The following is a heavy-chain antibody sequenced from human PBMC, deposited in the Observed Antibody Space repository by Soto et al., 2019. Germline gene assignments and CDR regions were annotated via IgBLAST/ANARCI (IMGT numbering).Heavy chain of an antibody. CDR3: ARYSPPKKAYDSNPGWFDP. CDR2: ISSGSNYI. V-gene: IGHV3-21*04. D-gene: IGHD3-22*01. Sequence: GGSLRLSCTASGFTFSSYTMSWVRQAPGKGLEWVSSISSGSNYIYYADSESVEGQFSISRDNGKNSLYLQMNSLRAEDTAVYFCARYSPPKKAYDSNPGWFDPWGQGTLVTVSS. CDR1: GFTFSSYT. J-gene: IGHJ5*02.